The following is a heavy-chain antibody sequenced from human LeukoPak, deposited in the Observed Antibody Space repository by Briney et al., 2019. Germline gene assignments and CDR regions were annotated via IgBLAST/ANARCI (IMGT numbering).Heavy chain of an antibody. Sequence: RTSETLSLTCTVSGGPISSYYWSWIRQPPGKGLGWIGYIYYSGSTNYNPSLKSRVTISVDTSKNQFSLKLSSVTAADTAVYYCASGYGYDSSGYYYDYWGQGTLVTVSS. CDR3: ASGYGYDSSGYYYDY. J-gene: IGHJ4*02. CDR1: GGPISSYY. D-gene: IGHD3-22*01. V-gene: IGHV4-59*01. CDR2: IYYSGST.